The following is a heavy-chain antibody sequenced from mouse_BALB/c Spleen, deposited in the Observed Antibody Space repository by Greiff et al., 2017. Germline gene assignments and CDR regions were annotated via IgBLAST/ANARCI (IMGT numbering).Heavy chain of an antibody. CDR2: ISYSGST. V-gene: IGHV3-2*02. Sequence: VQLKESGPGLVKPSQSLSLTCTVTGYSITTDYAWNWIRQFPGNKLEWMGYISYSGSTSYNPSLKSRISITRDTSKNQFFLQLNSVTTEDTATYYCARRRAITTASSYWYFDVWGAGTTVTVSS. CDR3: ARRRAITTASSYWYFDV. J-gene: IGHJ1*01. D-gene: IGHD1-2*01. CDR1: GYSITTDYA.